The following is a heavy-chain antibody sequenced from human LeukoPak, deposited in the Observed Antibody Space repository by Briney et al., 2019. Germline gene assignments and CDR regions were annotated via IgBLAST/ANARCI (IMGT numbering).Heavy chain of an antibody. CDR3: ARRQLIGYKSSWYPRYYYYGMDV. D-gene: IGHD6-13*01. J-gene: IGHJ6*02. CDR2: IKSETDGGTT. CDR1: GFTFSNAW. Sequence: AGGSLRLSCAASGFTFSNAWMSWVRQAPGKGLEWVGRIKSETDGGTTDYAAPVKGRSTISRDDSKNTLYLQMNSLKTEDTAVYYCARRQLIGYKSSWYPRYYYYGMDVWGQGTTVTVSS. V-gene: IGHV3-15*01.